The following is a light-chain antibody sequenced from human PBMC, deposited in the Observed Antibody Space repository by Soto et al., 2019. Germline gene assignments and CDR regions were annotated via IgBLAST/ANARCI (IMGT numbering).Light chain of an antibody. V-gene: IGLV2-14*01. J-gene: IGLJ1*01. CDR2: EVS. CDR1: SSDVGGYNY. Sequence: QSALTQPASVSGSPGQSITISCTGTSSDVGGYNYVSWFQQHPDKVPKLMIYEVSNRPSGVSSRFSGSKSGNTASLTTSGLQAEDEADYYCSSYRSTSNYVFGSGTKLTVL. CDR3: SSYRSTSNYV.